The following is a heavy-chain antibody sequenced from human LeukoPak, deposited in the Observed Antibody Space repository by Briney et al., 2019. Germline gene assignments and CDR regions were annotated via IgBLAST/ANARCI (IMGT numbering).Heavy chain of an antibody. CDR3: ASEGGYSSNADY. D-gene: IGHD6-13*01. CDR1: GFTFTIYS. V-gene: IGHV3-21*01. J-gene: IGHJ4*02. Sequence: GGSLRLSCAASGFTFTIYSMNWVRQAPGKGLEWVSSISSSSAYIYYAGSVKGRFTISRDNAMNSLYLQMNSLRAEDTAVYYCASEGGYSSNADYWGQGTLVTVSS. CDR2: ISSSSAYI.